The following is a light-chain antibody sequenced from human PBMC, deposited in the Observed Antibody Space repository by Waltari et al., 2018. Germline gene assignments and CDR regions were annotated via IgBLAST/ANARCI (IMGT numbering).Light chain of an antibody. J-gene: IGLJ2*01. CDR2: SNS. CDR1: SSNIESNP. Sequence: QPVVTQPPSASGTPGQRVTISCSGSSSNIESNPVNWYQQLPGRAPKLLIYSNSHRPSGVPDRFSASTSGRSASLAISGLQSDDEGNYCCASWDYSLKGVVYGGGTKLTVL. V-gene: IGLV1-44*01. CDR3: ASWDYSLKGVV.